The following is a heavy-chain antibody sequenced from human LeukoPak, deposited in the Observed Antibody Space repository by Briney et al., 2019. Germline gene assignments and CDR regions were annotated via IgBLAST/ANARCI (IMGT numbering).Heavy chain of an antibody. J-gene: IGHJ5*02. Sequence: SETLSLTCTVSGGSISSYYWSWIRQPAGKGLEWIGRIYTSGSTNYNPSLKSRVTMSVDTSKNQFSLKLSSVTAADTAVYYCARGRSSGWYFQYPFDPWGQGTLVTVSS. V-gene: IGHV4-4*07. CDR2: IYTSGST. CDR1: GGSISSYY. D-gene: IGHD6-19*01. CDR3: ARGRSSGWYFQYPFDP.